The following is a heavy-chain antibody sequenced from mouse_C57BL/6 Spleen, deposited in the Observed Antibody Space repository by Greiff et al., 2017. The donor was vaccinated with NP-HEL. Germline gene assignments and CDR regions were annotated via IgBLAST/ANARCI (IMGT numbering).Heavy chain of an antibody. Sequence: QVQLQQPGTELVKPGASVKLSCKASVYTFTSYWMHWVKQRPGQGLEWIGNINPSNGGTNYNEKFKSKATLTVDKSSSTAYMQLSSLTSEDSAVYYCARDSSGYVGFDYWGQGTTLTVSS. CDR1: VYTFTSYW. J-gene: IGHJ2*01. CDR2: INPSNGGT. CDR3: ARDSSGYVGFDY. V-gene: IGHV1-53*01. D-gene: IGHD3-2*02.